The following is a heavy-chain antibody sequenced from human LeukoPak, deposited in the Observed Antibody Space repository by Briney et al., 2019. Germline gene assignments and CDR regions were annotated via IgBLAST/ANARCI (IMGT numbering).Heavy chain of an antibody. V-gene: IGHV3-53*01. D-gene: IGHD3-22*01. CDR1: GFTVSSNY. CDR3: ARVGSYYDNSGYPY. CDR2: IYSGGST. J-gene: IGHJ4*02. Sequence: GGSLRLSCAVSGFTVSSNYMSWVRQAPGKWLEWVSVIYSGGSTYYADSVKGRFTISRDNSKNTLYLQMNSLRAEDTAVYYCARVGSYYDNSGYPYWGQGTLVTVSS.